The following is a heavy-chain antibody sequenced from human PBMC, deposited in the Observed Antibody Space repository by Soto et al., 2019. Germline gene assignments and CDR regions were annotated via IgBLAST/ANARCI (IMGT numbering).Heavy chain of an antibody. Sequence: GGSLRLSCAASGFTFSSYAMHWVRQAPGKGLEWVAVISYDGSNKYYADSVKGRFTISRDNSKNTLYLQMNSLRAEDTAVYYCARDMRKLELRFVFSFYFDYWGQGTLVTVSS. V-gene: IGHV3-30-3*01. J-gene: IGHJ4*02. CDR1: GFTFSSYA. CDR2: ISYDGSNK. CDR3: ARDMRKLELRFVFSFYFDY. D-gene: IGHD1-7*01.